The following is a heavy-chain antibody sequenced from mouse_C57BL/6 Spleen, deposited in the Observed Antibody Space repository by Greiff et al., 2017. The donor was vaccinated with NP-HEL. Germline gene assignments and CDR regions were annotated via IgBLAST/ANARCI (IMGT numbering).Heavy chain of an antibody. J-gene: IGHJ4*01. CDR2: IDPSDSYT. Sequence: VQLQQPGAELVMPGASVKLSCKASGYTFTSYWMHWVKQRPGQGLEWIGEIDPSDSYTNYNQKFKGKSTLTVDKSSSTAYMQRSSLTSEDSAVYYCARWGKDAMDYWGQGTSVTVSS. V-gene: IGHV1-69*01. CDR1: GYTFTSYW. D-gene: IGHD2-1*01. CDR3: ARWGKDAMDY.